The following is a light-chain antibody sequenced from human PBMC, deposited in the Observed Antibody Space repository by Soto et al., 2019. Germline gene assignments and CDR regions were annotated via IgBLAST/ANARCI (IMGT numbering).Light chain of an antibody. CDR1: QDIRNF. CDR2: AAS. V-gene: IGKV1-27*01. J-gene: IGKJ3*01. CDR3: QKYTSVPV. Sequence: DIQMTQSPTSLSASVGDRVTITCRASQDIRNFVAWYQQNPGKAPKLLIYAASTLHSGVPSRFSCSGSGTDFTLTINSLQPEDVATYSCQKYTSVPVFGPGTKVEIK.